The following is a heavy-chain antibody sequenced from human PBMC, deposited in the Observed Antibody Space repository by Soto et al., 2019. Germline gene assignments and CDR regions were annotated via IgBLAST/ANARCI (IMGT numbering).Heavy chain of an antibody. CDR2: IYSTGNT. V-gene: IGHV4-39*01. CDR3: RRSTRYSTDV. D-gene: IGHD2-2*01. Sequence: QLQLQESGPGLVKPSETLSLTCTVSGDSIRSSSYWGWIRQPPGKGLEWIGSIYSTGNTYYNPSLNSQVTMSVDTSKNHFSLHVISVSAADTAVYYCRRSTRYSTDVWGQGTTVTVYS. CDR1: GDSIRSSSY. J-gene: IGHJ6*02.